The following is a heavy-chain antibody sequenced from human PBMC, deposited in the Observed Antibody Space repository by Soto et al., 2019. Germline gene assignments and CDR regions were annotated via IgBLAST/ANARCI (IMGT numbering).Heavy chain of an antibody. V-gene: IGHV3-74*01. Sequence: EVQLVESGGGLVQPGGSLRLSCAASGFTFRSYWMHWVRQAPGKGLVWVSRISPDGSITNYADSVKGRFTISRDNAKNTLFLQMNSLRAEDTDVYYCAREVATVPDYWGQGTLVAVSS. J-gene: IGHJ4*02. CDR2: ISPDGSIT. CDR1: GFTFRSYW. D-gene: IGHD6-13*01. CDR3: AREVATVPDY.